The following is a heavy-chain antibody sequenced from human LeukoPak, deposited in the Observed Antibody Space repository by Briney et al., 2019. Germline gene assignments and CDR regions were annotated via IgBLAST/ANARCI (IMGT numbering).Heavy chain of an antibody. CDR2: TYYRSKWYY. V-gene: IGHV6-1*01. D-gene: IGHD4-23*01. J-gene: IGHJ4*02. CDR1: GDSVSSNDAA. CDR3: AREPSGHSGSFDY. Sequence: SRTLSLTCAISGDSVSSNDAAWNWIRQSPSRGLEWLGRTYYRSKWYYDYAVSVKSRITINPDTSKNQFSLQLNSVTPDDTAVFYCAREPSGHSGSFDYWGQGTLVTVSS.